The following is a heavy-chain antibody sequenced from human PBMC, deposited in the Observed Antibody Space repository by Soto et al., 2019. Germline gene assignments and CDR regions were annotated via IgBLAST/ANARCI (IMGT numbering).Heavy chain of an antibody. CDR1: GGTFSSYA. Sequence: QVQLVQSGAEVKEPGSSVKVSCQASGGTFSSYALSWVRQAPGQGLEWMGGIIPLFRTPDYAHKFQGRVTITADESTSTAYLELSSLRSEDTAIYFCARDNGRPQLGGNYYYITDVWGQGTTIPVSS. V-gene: IGHV1-69*12. D-gene: IGHD2-8*01. CDR3: ARDNGRPQLGGNYYYITDV. J-gene: IGHJ6*02. CDR2: IIPLFRTP.